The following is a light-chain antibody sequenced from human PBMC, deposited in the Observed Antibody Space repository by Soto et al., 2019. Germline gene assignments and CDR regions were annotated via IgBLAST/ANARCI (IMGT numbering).Light chain of an antibody. V-gene: IGLV2-14*03. J-gene: IGLJ3*02. CDR2: DVT. CDR1: SSDVGGYNY. Sequence: QSALPQPASVSGSPGPSITISCTGTSSDVGGYNYVSWYQHHPGKAPNLMIYDVTNRPSGVSNRFSGSKYGNTASLTISGLQAEDEADYYCTSYTTSSPYLVFGGGTKLNVL. CDR3: TSYTTSSPYLV.